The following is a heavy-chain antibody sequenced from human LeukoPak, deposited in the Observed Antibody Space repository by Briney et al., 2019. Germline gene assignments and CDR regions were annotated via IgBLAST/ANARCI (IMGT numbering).Heavy chain of an antibody. CDR2: INSDGSST. CDR1: GFTFSSYW. V-gene: IGHV3-74*01. Sequence: GGSLRLSCAASGFTFSSYWMHWVRQAPGKGLVRVSRINSDGSSTSYADSVKGRFTISRDNAKNTLYLQMNSLRAEDTAVYYCARARYGDLDYWGQGTLVTVSS. D-gene: IGHD4-17*01. CDR3: ARARYGDLDY. J-gene: IGHJ4*02.